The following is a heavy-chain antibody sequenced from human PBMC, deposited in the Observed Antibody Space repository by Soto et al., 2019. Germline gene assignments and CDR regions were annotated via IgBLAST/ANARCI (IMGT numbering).Heavy chain of an antibody. CDR2: ISYDGSNK. CDR3: AKGSAEYYDILTGYYNLDS. D-gene: IGHD3-9*01. Sequence: RLSGAASGFTFSSYGMHWVRQAPGKGLEWVAVISYDGSNKYYADSVKGRFTISRDNSKNTLYLQMNSLRAEDTAVYYCAKGSAEYYDILTGYYNLDSWGQGTLVTVSS. J-gene: IGHJ4*02. V-gene: IGHV3-30*18. CDR1: GFTFSSYG.